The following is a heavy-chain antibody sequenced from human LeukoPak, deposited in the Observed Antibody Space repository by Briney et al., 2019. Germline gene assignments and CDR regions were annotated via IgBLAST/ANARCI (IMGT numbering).Heavy chain of an antibody. V-gene: IGHV4-4*07. Sequence: SETLSLTCTVSGGSISSYYWSWIRQPAGKGLEWIGRIYTSGSTNYNPSLKSRVTMSVDTSKNQFSLKLSSVTAADTAVYYCARGPGLRRRYYDSSGSLDYWGQGTLVTVSS. CDR1: GGSISSYY. CDR3: ARGPGLRRRYYDSSGSLDY. J-gene: IGHJ4*02. CDR2: IYTSGST. D-gene: IGHD3-22*01.